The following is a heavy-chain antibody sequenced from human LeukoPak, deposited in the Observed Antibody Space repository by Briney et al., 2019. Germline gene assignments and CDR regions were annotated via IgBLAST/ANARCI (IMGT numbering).Heavy chain of an antibody. CDR1: GGSVSSVSYC. Sequence: LETLSLTCTVSGGSVSSVSYCWSWIRQPPGKGLEWIGYIYYSGSTNYNPSLKSRVTISVDTSKNQFSLKLTSVTAAATAVYYCAREVTTVTTFDYWGQGTLVTVSS. CDR3: AREVTTVTTFDY. V-gene: IGHV4-61*01. D-gene: IGHD4-17*01. CDR2: IYYSGST. J-gene: IGHJ4*02.